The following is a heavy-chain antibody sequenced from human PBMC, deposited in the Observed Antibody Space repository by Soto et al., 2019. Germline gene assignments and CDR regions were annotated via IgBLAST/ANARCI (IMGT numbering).Heavy chain of an antibody. J-gene: IGHJ4*02. D-gene: IGHD2-15*01. Sequence: QITLKESGPTLVKPTQTLTLTCTLSGFSLSTSGVGVGWVRQPPGKALEWLALIYWNDDQRYSPSLQSRVTIIKDTSKNQVVLTMTNMDPVDTATYYCARKHRYCSGGSCYLFDYWGQGTLVTVSS. CDR2: IYWNDDQ. CDR1: GFSLSTSGVG. V-gene: IGHV2-5*01. CDR3: ARKHRYCSGGSCYLFDY.